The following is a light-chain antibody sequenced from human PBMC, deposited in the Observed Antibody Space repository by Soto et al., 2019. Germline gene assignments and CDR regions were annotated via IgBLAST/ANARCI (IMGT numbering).Light chain of an antibody. V-gene: IGKV1-6*01. J-gene: IGKJ4*01. CDR1: QDIRSD. CDR3: QQLRMYPST. CDR2: AAS. Sequence: AIQMTQSPSSLSASVGDTVTITCRASQDIRSDLGWYQQKPGTVPKLLIYAASSLHSGVPSRFSGGGSGTDFALTITSLQAEDFATYYCQQLRMYPSTFGGGTKVDIK.